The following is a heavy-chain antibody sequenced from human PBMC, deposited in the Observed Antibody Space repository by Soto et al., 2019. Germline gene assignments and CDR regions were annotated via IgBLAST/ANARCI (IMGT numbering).Heavy chain of an antibody. CDR1: GDSMATGGHY. V-gene: IGHV4-31*03. D-gene: IGHD3-16*01. CDR2: VYYSRAT. Sequence: PSETLSLTCTVSGDSMATGGHYYNWIRQVPGKGLEWIGYVYYSRATHYTPSLRARATISRDTSKNQFSLRLISVTAADTALYYCARDKDLQPTVWGFWGQGSQVTVSS. CDR3: ARDKDLQPTVWGF. J-gene: IGHJ4*02.